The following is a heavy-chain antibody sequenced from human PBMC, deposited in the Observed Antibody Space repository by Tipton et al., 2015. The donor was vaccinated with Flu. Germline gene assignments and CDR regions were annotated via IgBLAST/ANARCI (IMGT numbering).Heavy chain of an antibody. CDR3: ARHGYYDILTGYYAWFDP. Sequence: LRLSCAVSGYSISSGYYWGWIRQPPGKGLEWIGSIYHSGSTYYNPSLKSLVTISVDTSKNQFSLKLSSVTAADTAVYYCARHGYYDILTGYYAWFDPWGQGTLVTVSS. J-gene: IGHJ5*02. V-gene: IGHV4-38-2*01. D-gene: IGHD3-9*01. CDR2: IYHSGST. CDR1: GYSISSGYY.